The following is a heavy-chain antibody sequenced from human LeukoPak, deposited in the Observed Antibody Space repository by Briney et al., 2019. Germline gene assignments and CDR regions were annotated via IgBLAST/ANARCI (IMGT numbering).Heavy chain of an antibody. CDR2: ISSRSTYI. Sequence: GGSLRLSCAASGFTFSSYSMNWVRQAPGKGLEWVSSISSRSTYIYYADSVKGRFTISRDNAKNSLYLQMNSLRAEDTAVYYCARVPGEMATHYYYYYMDVWGKGTTVTVSS. CDR3: ARVPGEMATHYYYYYMDV. D-gene: IGHD5-24*01. J-gene: IGHJ6*03. CDR1: GFTFSSYS. V-gene: IGHV3-21*01.